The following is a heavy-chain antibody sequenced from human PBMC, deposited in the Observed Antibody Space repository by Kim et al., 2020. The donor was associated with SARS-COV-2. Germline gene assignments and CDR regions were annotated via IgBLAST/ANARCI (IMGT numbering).Heavy chain of an antibody. J-gene: IGHJ4*02. CDR2: ISYDGSNK. CDR1: GFTFSSYA. V-gene: IGHV3-30*04. D-gene: IGHD6-13*01. Sequence: GGSLRLSCAASGFTFSSYAMHWVRQAPGKGLEWVAVISYDGSNKYYADSVKGRFTISRDNSKNTLYLQMNSLRAEDTAVYYCARDLTPGIAAAGTSYWGQGTLVTVSS. CDR3: ARDLTPGIAAAGTSY.